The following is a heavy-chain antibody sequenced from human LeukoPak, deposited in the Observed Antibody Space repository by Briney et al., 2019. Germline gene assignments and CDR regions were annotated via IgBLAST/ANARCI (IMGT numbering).Heavy chain of an antibody. V-gene: IGHV3-23*01. CDR3: AKRDLPY. CDR1: GFTFSSYA. J-gene: IGHJ4*02. Sequence: PGGSLRLSCAASGFTFSSYAMSWVRQAPGKGLEWVSAISGYGDSANYADSVKGRFTISRDNSKNTLYLQMTTLRADDTAVYYCAKRDLPYWGQGTLVTVSS. CDR2: ISGYGDSA.